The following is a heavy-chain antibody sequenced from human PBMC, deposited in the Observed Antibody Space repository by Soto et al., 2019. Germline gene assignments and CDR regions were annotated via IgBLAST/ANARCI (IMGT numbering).Heavy chain of an antibody. CDR2: ISGSGGST. V-gene: IGHV3-23*01. D-gene: IGHD2-2*01. J-gene: IGHJ4*02. CDR3: AKDTTGGYCSSTSCYAYYYYFDY. Sequence: GGSLRLSCAASGFTFSSYAMSWVRQAPGKGLEWVSAISGSGGSTYYADSVKGRFTISRDNSKNTLYLQMNSLRAEDTAVYYCAKDTTGGYCSSTSCYAYYYYFDYWGQGTLVTVSS. CDR1: GFTFSSYA.